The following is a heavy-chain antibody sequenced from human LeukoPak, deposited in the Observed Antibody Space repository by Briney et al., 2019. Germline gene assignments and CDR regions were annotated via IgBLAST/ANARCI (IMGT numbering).Heavy chain of an antibody. J-gene: IGHJ3*02. CDR2: IYYSGST. V-gene: IGHV4-59*01. Sequence: SETLSLTCNVSGDSIRSYYWSWIRQPPGKGLEWIGYIYYSGSTNYNPSLKSRVTISVDTSKNQFSLKLSSVTAADTAVYYCARDLRYCSSTSCYHSDAFDIWGQGTMVTVSS. CDR1: GDSIRSYY. CDR3: ARDLRYCSSTSCYHSDAFDI. D-gene: IGHD2-2*01.